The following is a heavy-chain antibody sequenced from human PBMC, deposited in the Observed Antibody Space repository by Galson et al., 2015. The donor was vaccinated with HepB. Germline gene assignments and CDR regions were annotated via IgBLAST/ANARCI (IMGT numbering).Heavy chain of an antibody. CDR2: ISYDGSNK. CDR3: AKDTHPSYSSGGFDY. CDR1: GFTFSSYG. J-gene: IGHJ4*02. V-gene: IGHV3-30*18. Sequence: SLRLSCAASGFTFSSYGMHWVRQAPGKGLEWVAVISYDGSNKYYADSVKGRFTISRDNSKNTLYLQMNSLRAEDTAVYYCAKDTHPSYSSGGFDYWGQGTLVTVSS. D-gene: IGHD6-19*01.